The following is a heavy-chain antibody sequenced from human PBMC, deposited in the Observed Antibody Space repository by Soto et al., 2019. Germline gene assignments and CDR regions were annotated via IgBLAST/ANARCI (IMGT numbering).Heavy chain of an antibody. J-gene: IGHJ4*02. CDR2: ILSDGRNE. CDR1: GFTFSYYG. CDR3: AKDWGDGKTPIDH. V-gene: IGHV3-30*18. D-gene: IGHD7-27*01. Sequence: QVHLVESGGGVVQPGRSLRLSCTASGFTFSYYGMHWVRQAPGKGLDWVAQILSDGRNEYYADSVKGRFTISRDNSKNTVYLQMNSLRGDDTAVYYGAKDWGDGKTPIDHWGQGTLVTVSS.